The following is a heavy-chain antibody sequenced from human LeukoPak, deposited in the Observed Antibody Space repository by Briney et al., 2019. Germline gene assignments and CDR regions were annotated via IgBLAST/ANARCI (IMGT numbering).Heavy chain of an antibody. CDR1: GFTFSSYA. V-gene: IGHV3-30*04. D-gene: IGHD3-9*01. J-gene: IGHJ4*02. CDR3: ARGTYYDILTGYYSVDRPRSYFDY. Sequence: GGSLRLSCAASGFTFSSYAMHWVRQAPGKGLEWVAVISYDGSNKYYADSVKGRFTISRDNSKNTLYLQTNSLRAEDTAVYYCARGTYYDILTGYYSVDRPRSYFDYWGQGALVTVSS. CDR2: ISYDGSNK.